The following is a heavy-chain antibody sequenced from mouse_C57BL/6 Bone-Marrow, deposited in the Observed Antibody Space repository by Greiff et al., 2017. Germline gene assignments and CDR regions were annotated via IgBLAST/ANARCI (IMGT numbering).Heavy chain of an antibody. V-gene: IGHV5-6*01. CDR3: ARLRPWFAY. Sequence: EVQRVESGGDLVKPGGSLKLSCAASGFTFSSYGMSWVRQTPDKRLEWVATISSGGSYTYYPDSVKGRFTISRDNAKNTLYLQMSSLKSEDTAMYYCARLRPWFAYWGQGTLVTVSA. CDR2: ISSGGSYT. J-gene: IGHJ3*01. CDR1: GFTFSSYG.